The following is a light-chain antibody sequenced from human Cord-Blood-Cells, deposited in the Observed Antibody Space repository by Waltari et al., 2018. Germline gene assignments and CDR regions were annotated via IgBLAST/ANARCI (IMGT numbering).Light chain of an antibody. CDR3: CSYAGSDTYV. V-gene: IGLV2-11*02. CDR1: RSDVGGYNY. CDR2: DVS. Sequence: QSALPQPRPVSGSPGQSVTISYHGTRSDVGGYNYCSWYQQHPGKAPKLMIYDVSKRPSWVPDRFSGSKSGNTASLTISGLQAEDEADYYGCSYAGSDTYVFGTGTKVTVL. J-gene: IGLJ1*01.